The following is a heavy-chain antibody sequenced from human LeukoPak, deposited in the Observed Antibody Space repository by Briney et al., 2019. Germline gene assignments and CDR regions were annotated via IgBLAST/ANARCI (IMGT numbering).Heavy chain of an antibody. CDR2: IYSGGST. D-gene: IGHD3-3*01. V-gene: IGHV3-53*01. J-gene: IGHJ3*02. CDR3: ARASRGFWAFDI. Sequence: GGSLRLSCAASGFTVSSNYMSWVRQAPGKGLEWVSVIYSGGSTYYADSVKGRFTISRDNSKNTLYLQMNSLRAEDTAVYYCARASRGFWAFDIWGQGTMVTVSS. CDR1: GFTVSSNY.